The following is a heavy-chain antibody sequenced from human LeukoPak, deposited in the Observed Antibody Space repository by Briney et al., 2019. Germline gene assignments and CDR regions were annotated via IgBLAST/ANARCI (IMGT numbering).Heavy chain of an antibody. CDR3: ARGRYYYGSGSYWFDY. D-gene: IGHD3-10*01. J-gene: IGHJ5*01. CDR1: GGSISSGDYY. V-gene: IGHV4-30-4*01. CDR2: IYYSGST. Sequence: SQTLSLTCTVSGGSISSGDYYWSWIRQPPGKGLEWIGYIYYSGSTYYNPSLKSRVTISVDTSKNQFSLKLSSVTAADTAVYYCARGRYYYGSGSYWFDYWGQGTLVTVPS.